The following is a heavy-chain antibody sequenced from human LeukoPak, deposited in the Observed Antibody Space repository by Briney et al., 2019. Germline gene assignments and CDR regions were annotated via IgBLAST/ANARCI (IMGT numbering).Heavy chain of an antibody. D-gene: IGHD6-19*01. CDR1: GFTFSNSD. CDR3: ARGYSSGWYYYYGMDV. CDR2: VSWNGSRT. Sequence: GGSLRLSCAASGFTFSNSDMNRVHQAPGKGLEWVSGVSWNGSRTHYADSVKGRFIISRDNSKNTLYLQMNSLRAEDTAVYYCARGYSSGWYYYYGMDVWGQGTTVTVSS. V-gene: IGHV3-35*01. J-gene: IGHJ6*02.